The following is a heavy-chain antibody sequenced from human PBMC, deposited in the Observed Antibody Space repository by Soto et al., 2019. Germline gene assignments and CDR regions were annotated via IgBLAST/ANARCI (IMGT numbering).Heavy chain of an antibody. V-gene: IGHV1-18*01. CDR1: GYTFTSYG. D-gene: IGHD3-10*01. CDR3: ARVVSVVRGVTWFDP. CDR2: ISAYNGNT. Sequence: ASVKVSCKASGYTFTSYGISWVRQAPGQGLEWMGWISAYNGNTNYAQKLQGRVTMTTDTSTSTAYMELRSLRSDDTAVYYCARVVSVVRGVTWFDPWGQGTLVTVSS. J-gene: IGHJ5*02.